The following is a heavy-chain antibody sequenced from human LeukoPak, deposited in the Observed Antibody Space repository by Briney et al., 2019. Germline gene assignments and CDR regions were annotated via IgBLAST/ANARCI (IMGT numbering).Heavy chain of an antibody. D-gene: IGHD6-6*01. CDR2: IYPGDSDT. Sequence: GESLKISCKGSGYSFTSYWIGWVRQMPGKGLEWMGIIYPGDSDTRYSPSFQGQVTISADKSISTAYLQWSSLKASDTAMYYCARHMGIAARRVRGTSDAFDIWGQGTMVTVSS. J-gene: IGHJ3*02. CDR3: ARHMGIAARRVRGTSDAFDI. CDR1: GYSFTSYW. V-gene: IGHV5-51*01.